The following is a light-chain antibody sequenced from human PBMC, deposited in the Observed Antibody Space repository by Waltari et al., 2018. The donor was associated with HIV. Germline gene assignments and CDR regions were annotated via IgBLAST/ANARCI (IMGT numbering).Light chain of an antibody. J-gene: IGLJ3*02. CDR3: QSADSSGAYWV. Sequence: SSELTQPPSVSVPPGQTARITCSGDAMPNQYAYWYQQKPGQAPIPIIYKDTERPSGIPERFSGSTSGTTVTLTISGVQAEDEADYHCQSADSSGAYWVFGGGTRLTVL. V-gene: IGLV3-25*03. CDR2: KDT. CDR1: AMPNQY.